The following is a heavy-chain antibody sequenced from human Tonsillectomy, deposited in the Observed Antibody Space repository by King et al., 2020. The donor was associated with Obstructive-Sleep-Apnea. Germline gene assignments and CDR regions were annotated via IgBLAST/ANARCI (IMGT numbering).Heavy chain of an antibody. D-gene: IGHD6-19*01. CDR1: GGSISSGDYY. CDR2: IYYSGST. J-gene: IGHJ4*02. CDR3: ARFLGIAVAVDY. V-gene: IGHV4-30-4*01. Sequence: QLQLQESGPGLVKTSQTLSLTCTVSGGSISSGDYYWSWIRQPPGKGLEWIGYIYYSGSTYYNPSLKSRVTISVDTSKNQFSLKLTSATAADTAVYYCARFLGIAVAVDYWGQGTLVTVSS.